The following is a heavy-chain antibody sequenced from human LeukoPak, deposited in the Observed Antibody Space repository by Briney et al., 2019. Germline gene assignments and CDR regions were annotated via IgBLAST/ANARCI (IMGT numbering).Heavy chain of an antibody. J-gene: IGHJ4*02. V-gene: IGHV1-2*02. CDR3: ARGNFYDNKGYSPELRY. CDR1: GYTFTSYY. D-gene: IGHD3-10*01. CDR2: SDPKSGAT. Sequence: AASVKVSSKTSGYTFTSYYIHWLRQAPGQRFEWMGWSDPKSGATKYEHFQGRVTMTRDTSISTAYMELSRLTSDDTAVYYCARGNFYDNKGYSPELRYWGQGTLVTVSS.